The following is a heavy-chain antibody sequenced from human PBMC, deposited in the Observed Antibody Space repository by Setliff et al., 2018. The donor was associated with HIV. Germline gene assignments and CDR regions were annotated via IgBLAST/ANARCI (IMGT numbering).Heavy chain of an antibody. D-gene: IGHD4-17*01. Sequence: SETLSLTCTVSGGSISSGNYFWSWIRQPAGKGLEWIGRIYASGSTSYNPSLKSRVIISIDTSKDQFALKLSSVTAADTAMYYCARWTVGELDHFDSWGQGTPVTVSS. J-gene: IGHJ4*02. V-gene: IGHV4-61*02. CDR1: GGSISSGNYF. CDR3: ARWTVGELDHFDS. CDR2: IYASGST.